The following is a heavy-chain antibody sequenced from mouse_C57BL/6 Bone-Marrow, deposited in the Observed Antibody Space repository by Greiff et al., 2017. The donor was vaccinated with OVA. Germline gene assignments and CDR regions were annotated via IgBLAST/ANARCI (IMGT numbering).Heavy chain of an antibody. CDR1: GFNIKDDY. CDR2: IDPENGDT. J-gene: IGHJ2*01. Sequence: EVKLQESGAELVRPGASVKLSCTASGFNIKDDYMHWVKQRPEQGLEWIGWIDPENGDTEYASKFQGKTTITADTSSNTAYLQLSSLTSEDTAVYYCTTTYYYGSYYWGQGTTLTVSS. D-gene: IGHD1-1*01. CDR3: TTTYYYGSYY. V-gene: IGHV14-4*01.